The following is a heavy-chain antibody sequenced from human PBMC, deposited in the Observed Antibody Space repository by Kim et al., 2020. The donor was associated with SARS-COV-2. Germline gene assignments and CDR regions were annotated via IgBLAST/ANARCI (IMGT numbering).Heavy chain of an antibody. J-gene: IGHJ4*02. CDR3: AKGYPFDY. CDR2: GST. D-gene: IGHD1-1*01. Sequence: GSTNNASYVEGRFTLSRGNSKNTLYRQMNSLRAEDTAVYYCAKGYPFDYWGQGTLVTVSS. V-gene: IGHV3-23*01.